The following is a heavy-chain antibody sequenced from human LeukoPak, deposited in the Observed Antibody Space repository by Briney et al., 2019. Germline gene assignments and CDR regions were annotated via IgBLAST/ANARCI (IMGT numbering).Heavy chain of an antibody. CDR2: ISSSSSYI. CDR3: ARDLGELRFLEWLSTSFDY. Sequence: GGSLRLSCAASGFPFSSYSMNWVRQAPGKGLEWVSSISSSSSYIYYADSVKSRFTISRDNAKNSLYLQMNSLRAEDTAVYYCARDLGELRFLEWLSTSFDYWGQGTLVTVSS. D-gene: IGHD3-3*01. CDR1: GFPFSSYS. J-gene: IGHJ4*02. V-gene: IGHV3-21*01.